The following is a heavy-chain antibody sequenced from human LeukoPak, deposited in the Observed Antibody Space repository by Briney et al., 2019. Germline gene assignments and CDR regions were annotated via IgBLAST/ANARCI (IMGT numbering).Heavy chain of an antibody. CDR3: ARDKGTYSSSPGDPFDY. Sequence: SVKVSCKASGYSLTSYYMLWLRQAPGQRLEGMGIINPSGGSTSYAQKFQGRVTMTRDTSTSTVYMELSSLRSDDTAVYYCARDKGTYSSSPGDPFDYWGQGTLVTVSS. V-gene: IGHV1-46*01. CDR2: INPSGGST. J-gene: IGHJ4*02. D-gene: IGHD6-6*01. CDR1: GYSLTSYY.